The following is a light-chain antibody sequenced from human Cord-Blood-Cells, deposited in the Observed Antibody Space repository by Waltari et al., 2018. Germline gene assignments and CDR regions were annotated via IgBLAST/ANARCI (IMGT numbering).Light chain of an antibody. CDR3: QQYDKLHT. CDR1: QDISNY. J-gene: IGKJ2*01. CDR2: DAS. V-gene: IGKV1-33*01. Sequence: DIQMTQSPSFLSASVGDRVTITCQTSQDISNYLNWYEQKPGKAPKLLIYDASNVETGVPSKFSGSGYETHFTFKISSLQPEDNATYYCQQYDKLHTFGHGTKMEIK.